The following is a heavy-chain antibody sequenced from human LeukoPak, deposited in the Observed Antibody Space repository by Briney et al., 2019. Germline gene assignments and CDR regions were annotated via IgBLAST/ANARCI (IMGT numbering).Heavy chain of an antibody. D-gene: IGHD2-2*01. CDR1: GFTFDDYA. V-gene: IGHV3-23*01. CDR3: AKDSSFVVVPAAMLWIDY. Sequence: GGSLRLSCAASGFTFDDYAMHWVRQAPGKGLEWVSAISGSGGSTYYPDSVKGRFTISRDNSNNTPYLQMNSLRAEDTAVYYCAKDSSFVVVPAAMLWIDYWGQGTLVTVSS. J-gene: IGHJ4*02. CDR2: ISGSGGST.